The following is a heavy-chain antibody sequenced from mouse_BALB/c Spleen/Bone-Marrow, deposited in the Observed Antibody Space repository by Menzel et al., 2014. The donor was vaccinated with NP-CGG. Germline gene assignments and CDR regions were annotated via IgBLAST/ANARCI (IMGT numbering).Heavy chain of an antibody. D-gene: IGHD2-1*01. CDR3: TRWNGHYEGFAY. Sequence: LQQPGSELVRPGASVKLSCKASGYTFTTYWIHWVEQRHGQGLEWIGNIYPGSGNTNYGEKFKTKGTLTVDTSSSTAYMHLSSLTPEDSAVYYCTRWNGHYEGFAYWGQGTLVTVSA. V-gene: IGHV1S22*01. CDR1: GYTFTTYW. CDR2: IYPGSGNT. J-gene: IGHJ3*01.